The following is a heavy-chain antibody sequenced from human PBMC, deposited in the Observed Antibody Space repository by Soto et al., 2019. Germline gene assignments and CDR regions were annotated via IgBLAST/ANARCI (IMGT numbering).Heavy chain of an antibody. CDR2: MSGTGGST. D-gene: IGHD6-19*01. V-gene: IGHV3-23*01. Sequence: EVQLLGSGGGLVQPGRSLRLSCAASGFTFSSYAMNWVRQAPGKGLEWVSAMSGTGGSTYYADSVKGRFTISRDNSKNTLYPQMNSLRVEDTAVFYCAKAGFSSGWSRSYFDYWGQGTLVTVSS. CDR1: GFTFSSYA. CDR3: AKAGFSSGWSRSYFDY. J-gene: IGHJ4*02.